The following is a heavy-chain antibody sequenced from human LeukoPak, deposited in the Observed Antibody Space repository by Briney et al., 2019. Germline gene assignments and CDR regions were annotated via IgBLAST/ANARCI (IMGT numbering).Heavy chain of an antibody. CDR2: IIPIFGTA. Sequence: SVKVSCKASGGTFSSYAISWVRQAPGQGLEWMGGIIPIFGTASYAQKFQGRVTITADESTSTAYMELSSLRSEDTAVYYCARDLRRDGYLQSYWGQGTLVTVSS. CDR3: ARDLRRDGYLQSY. D-gene: IGHD5-24*01. CDR1: GGTFSSYA. J-gene: IGHJ4*02. V-gene: IGHV1-69*13.